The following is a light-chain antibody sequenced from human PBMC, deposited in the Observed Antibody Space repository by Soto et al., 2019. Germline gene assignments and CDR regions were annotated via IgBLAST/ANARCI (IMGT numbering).Light chain of an antibody. J-gene: IGLJ2*01. CDR1: SSNIGAGYD. CDR2: GNS. Sequence: QSVLTQPPSVSGAPGQGVTISCIGSSSNIGAGYDVHWYQQVSGTAPKLLLYGNSNRPSGVPDRFSGSKSGTSASLAIIGLQPEDEADYYCQSYDSSLSGVLFGGGTKLTVL. V-gene: IGLV1-40*01. CDR3: QSYDSSLSGVL.